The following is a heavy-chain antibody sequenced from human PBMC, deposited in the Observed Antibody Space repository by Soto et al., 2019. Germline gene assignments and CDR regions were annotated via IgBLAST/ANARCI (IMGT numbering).Heavy chain of an antibody. CDR1: GFTFSSYA. Sequence: GGSLRLSCAASGFTFSSYAMHWVRQAPGKWLEWVAVISYDGSNKYYADSVKGRFTISRDNSKNTLYLQMNSLRAEDTAVYYCASPIGGNSLSPLDYWGQGXLVTVSS. CDR2: ISYDGSNK. D-gene: IGHD2-21*02. J-gene: IGHJ4*02. CDR3: ASPIGGNSLSPLDY. V-gene: IGHV3-30-3*01.